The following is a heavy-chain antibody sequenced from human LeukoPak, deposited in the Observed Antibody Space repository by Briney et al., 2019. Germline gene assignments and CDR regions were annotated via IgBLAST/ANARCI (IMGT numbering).Heavy chain of an antibody. Sequence: GGSLRLSCAASGFTFSSYAMNWVRQAPGKGLESVSGTSGSGSSTYYADSVKGRFTISRDNSKNTLSLQMNSLRAEDTAVYYCARGLSGTYFALDYWGQGTRVTVSS. CDR2: TSGSGSST. J-gene: IGHJ4*02. V-gene: IGHV3-23*01. CDR1: GFTFSSYA. D-gene: IGHD3-10*01. CDR3: ARGLSGTYFALDY.